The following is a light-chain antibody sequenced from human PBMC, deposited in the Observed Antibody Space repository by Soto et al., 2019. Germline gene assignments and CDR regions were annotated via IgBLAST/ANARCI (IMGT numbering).Light chain of an antibody. V-gene: IGLV2-14*01. CDR2: DVS. Sequence: QSALTQPASVSGSPGQSITITCTGTSTDVGGYNYVSWYQQHPGKTPKLMIYDVSNWPSGVSNRFSGPKTGNTASLTISGLQAEDEADYYCSSYTSSSRYVFGTGTKLTVL. CDR3: SSYTSSSRYV. CDR1: STDVGGYNY. J-gene: IGLJ1*01.